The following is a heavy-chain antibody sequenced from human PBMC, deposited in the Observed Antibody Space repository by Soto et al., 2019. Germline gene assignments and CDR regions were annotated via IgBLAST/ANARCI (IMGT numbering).Heavy chain of an antibody. CDR2: VISASGSV. J-gene: IGHJ1*01. D-gene: IGHD5-18*01. V-gene: IGHV1-69*06. Sequence: QVQVVQSGAEVKKPGSSVKISCKASGRIFSSFPTSWVRQVPGQGLEWMGGVISASGSVKYAPKFQGRVTMTAVNSAGIGYMELTSLTSEDTAIYYCARVGSRDAYNYVLDQWGPVTMVTVSS. CDR3: ARVGSRDAYNYVLDQ. CDR1: GRIFSSFP.